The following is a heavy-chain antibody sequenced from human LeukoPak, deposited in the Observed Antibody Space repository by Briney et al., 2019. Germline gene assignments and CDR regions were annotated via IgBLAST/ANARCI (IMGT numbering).Heavy chain of an antibody. CDR2: INHSGGT. CDR3: AKEAPMGTNNWYFDL. V-gene: IGHV4-34*01. D-gene: IGHD5-24*01. CDR1: GGSFSGYF. J-gene: IGHJ2*01. Sequence: SETLSLTCAVYGGSFSGYFWSWIRQPPGKGLEWIGEINHSGGTNYNPSLKSRVTISVDTSKNQFSLMLSSVTAADTAVYFCAKEAPMGTNNWYFDLWGRGTLVTVSS.